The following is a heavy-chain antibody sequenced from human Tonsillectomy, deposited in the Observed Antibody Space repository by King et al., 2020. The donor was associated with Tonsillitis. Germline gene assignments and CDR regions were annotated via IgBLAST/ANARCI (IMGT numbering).Heavy chain of an antibody. V-gene: IGHV5-10-1*01. Sequence: VQLVQSGAEVKKPGASLKISCKDSGYSFTSYWINWVRQMPGKGLEWMGRIDPSDSYTNYSPSFQGHVTISSDKSISTAYLQWSSLKASDTAMYYCARRGPDTGDAFDIWGQGTMVTVSS. CDR2: IDPSDSYT. CDR3: ARRGPDTGDAFDI. CDR1: GYSFTSYW. D-gene: IGHD2-8*02. J-gene: IGHJ3*02.